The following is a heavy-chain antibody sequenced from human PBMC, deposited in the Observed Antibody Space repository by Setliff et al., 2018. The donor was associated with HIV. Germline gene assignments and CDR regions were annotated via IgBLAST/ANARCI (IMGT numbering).Heavy chain of an antibody. Sequence: SETLSLTCTVSGDSIRGYYWSWIRQPPGKGLEWMGYVFYTGFAAYNHSLKSRLTISVDTSKSQFSLRLTSVTAADTAIYYCARQVSIPGVAITPVDYWGQGALVTVSS. CDR1: GDSIRGYY. CDR2: VFYTGFA. J-gene: IGHJ4*02. D-gene: IGHD5-12*01. V-gene: IGHV4-59*08. CDR3: ARQVSIPGVAITPVDY.